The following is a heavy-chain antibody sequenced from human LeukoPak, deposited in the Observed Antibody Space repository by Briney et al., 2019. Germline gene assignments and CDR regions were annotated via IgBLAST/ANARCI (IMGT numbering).Heavy chain of an antibody. CDR2: ISGSGGST. CDR1: GFTFSKYD. D-gene: IGHD3-22*01. Sequence: GGSLRISCTASGFTFSKYDMIWVRQAPGKGLEWVSVISGSGGSTYYADSVRGRFSISRDNSKNTLYLQMNSLRAEDTAVYYCARDFRSYDSSGYLFWGQGTLVTVSS. CDR3: ARDFRSYDSSGYLF. V-gene: IGHV3-23*01. J-gene: IGHJ4*02.